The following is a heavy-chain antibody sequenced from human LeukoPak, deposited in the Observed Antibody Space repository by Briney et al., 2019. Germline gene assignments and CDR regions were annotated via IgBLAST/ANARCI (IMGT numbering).Heavy chain of an antibody. V-gene: IGHV1-2*02. D-gene: IGHD3-10*01. CDR2: IHPRRGDT. CDR1: GYSFTAFY. CDR3: ARDGDYGTGSYYRGCIDS. Sequence: ASVTVYCRTSGYSFTAFYIHWVRQAPGQGLEWMGWIHPRRGDTNYAQKFQGRVTMTRDTSISTAYLDLSSLRSDDTAVYYCARDGDYGTGSYYRGCIDSWGQGTPVTVSP. J-gene: IGHJ4*02.